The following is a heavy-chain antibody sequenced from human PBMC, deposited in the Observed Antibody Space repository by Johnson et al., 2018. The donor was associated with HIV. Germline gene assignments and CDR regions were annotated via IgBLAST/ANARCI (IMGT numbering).Heavy chain of an antibody. Sequence: QVQLVESGGGVVQPGGSLRLSCAASGFTFSSYGMHWVRQAPGKGLEWVAFIRYDGSNKYYADSVKGRFTISIDNSKNTLYLQMNSLRAEDTAVYYCAKDSPNLDAFDIWGQGTMVTVSS. CDR1: GFTFSSYG. CDR3: AKDSPNLDAFDI. CDR2: IRYDGSNK. J-gene: IGHJ3*02. V-gene: IGHV3-30*02. D-gene: IGHD1-14*01.